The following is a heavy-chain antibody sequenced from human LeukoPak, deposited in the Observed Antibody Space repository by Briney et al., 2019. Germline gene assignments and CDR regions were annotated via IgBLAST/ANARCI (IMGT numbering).Heavy chain of an antibody. CDR2: IYYTGST. Sequence: PSETLSLTCTVSGGSISSGGYYWSWIRQHPGKGLEWIGYIYYTGSTNYNPSLKSRVTISVDTSKNQFSLKLSSVTAADTAVYYCARVQKGFLEWETGPYYYYYMDVWGKGTTVTVSS. CDR1: GGSISSGGYY. D-gene: IGHD3-3*01. CDR3: ARVQKGFLEWETGPYYYYYMDV. J-gene: IGHJ6*03. V-gene: IGHV4-61*08.